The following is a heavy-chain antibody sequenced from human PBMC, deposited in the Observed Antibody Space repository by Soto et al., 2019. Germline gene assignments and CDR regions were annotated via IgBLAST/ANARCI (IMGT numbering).Heavy chain of an antibody. CDR1: GGSVSSDSSY. CDR3: ARGGYCSGSSCPGYYYYYYGMDV. V-gene: IGHV4-61*01. J-gene: IGHJ6*02. CDR2: IYYTGNT. D-gene: IGHD2-15*01. Sequence: ETLSLTCIVSGGSVSSDSSYWSWIRQPPGKGLEWIGYIYYTGNTDSNPSLKSRVTISVDTSKNQFSLKLRSVTAADAAVYFCARGGYCSGSSCPGYYYYYYGMDVWGLGTTVTVSS.